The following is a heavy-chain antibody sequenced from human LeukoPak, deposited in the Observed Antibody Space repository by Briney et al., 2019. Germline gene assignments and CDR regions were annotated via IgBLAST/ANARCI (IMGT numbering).Heavy chain of an antibody. CDR3: ARRRGSWQWDY. V-gene: IGHV3-48*03. D-gene: IGHD6-13*01. Sequence: GGSLRLSCAAYGFTFSIYEMNWVRQAPGKGLEWISYIDTSGTTTYYADSVRGRFTVSRDNTKNSLYLQMNTLRAEDTAVYYCARRRGSWQWDYWGQGTLVTVSS. J-gene: IGHJ4*02. CDR1: GFTFSIYE. CDR2: IDTSGTTT.